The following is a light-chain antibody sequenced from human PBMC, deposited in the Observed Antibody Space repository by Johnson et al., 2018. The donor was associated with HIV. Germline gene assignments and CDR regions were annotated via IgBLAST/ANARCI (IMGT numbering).Light chain of an antibody. CDR3: GTWDTSLSAGV. CDR1: SSNIGNHY. V-gene: IGLV1-51*02. CDR2: END. Sequence: TQPPSVSAAPGPKVTISCSGSSSNIGNHYVYWYQHLPGTAPKLLIYENDKRPSGIPDRFSGSKSGTSATLGITGLQTGDEADYYCGTWDTSLSAGVFGTGTRVTVL. J-gene: IGLJ1*01.